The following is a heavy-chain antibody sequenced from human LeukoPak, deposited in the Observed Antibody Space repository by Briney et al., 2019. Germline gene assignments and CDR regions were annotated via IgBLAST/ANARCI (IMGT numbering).Heavy chain of an antibody. Sequence: SETLSLTCTVSGGSISSYYWSWIRQPAGKGLEWIGRIYTSGSTNYNPSLKSRVTMSVDTSKNQFSLKLSSVTAADTAVYYCARGHYYDSSGYRGGFDYWGQGTLVTVSS. CDR2: IYTSGST. CDR1: GGSISSYY. V-gene: IGHV4-4*07. CDR3: ARGHYYDSSGYRGGFDY. J-gene: IGHJ4*02. D-gene: IGHD3-22*01.